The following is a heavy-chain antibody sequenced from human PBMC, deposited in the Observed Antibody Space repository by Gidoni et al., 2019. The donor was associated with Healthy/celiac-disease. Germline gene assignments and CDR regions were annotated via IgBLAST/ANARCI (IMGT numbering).Heavy chain of an antibody. CDR3: ARARVYDFWSGYYNGVRFDY. CDR2: IYHSGST. J-gene: IGHJ4*02. D-gene: IGHD3-3*01. V-gene: IGHV4-30-2*01. CDR1: GGSISSGGYS. Sequence: QLQLQESGSGLVKPSQTLSLTCAVSGGSISSGGYSWSWIRQPPGKGLEWIGYIYHSGSTYYNPSLKSRVTISVDRSKNQFSLKLSSVTAADTAVYYCARARVYDFWSGYYNGVRFDYWGQGTLVTVSS.